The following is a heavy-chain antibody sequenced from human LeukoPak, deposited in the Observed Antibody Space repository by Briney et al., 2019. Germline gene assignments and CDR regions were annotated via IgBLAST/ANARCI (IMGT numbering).Heavy chain of an antibody. Sequence: GRSLRLSCVASGFPFSSYWMTWVRQAPGKGLEWVANIKQDGSKKSYVDSVRGRFTISRDNAKNSLYLQMNSLRAEDTAIYYCTRVGYIDEGIDYWGQGTLVTVSS. CDR3: TRVGYIDEGIDY. CDR2: IKQDGSKK. D-gene: IGHD5-24*01. CDR1: GFPFSSYW. V-gene: IGHV3-7*04. J-gene: IGHJ4*02.